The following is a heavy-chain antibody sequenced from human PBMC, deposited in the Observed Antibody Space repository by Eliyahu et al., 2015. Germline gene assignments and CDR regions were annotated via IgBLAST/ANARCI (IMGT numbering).Heavy chain of an antibody. CDR1: GYSISSGYY. Sequence: QVQLQESGPGLVKPSETLSLTCAVSGYSISSGYYWGWIRQHPGKGLEWIGSIYHSGSTYYNPSLKSRVTISVDTSKNQFSLKLSSVTAADTAVYYCARTTFGGVMPYWGQGTLVTVSS. J-gene: IGHJ4*02. V-gene: IGHV4-38-2*01. D-gene: IGHD3-16*01. CDR2: IYHSGST. CDR3: ARTTFGGVMPY.